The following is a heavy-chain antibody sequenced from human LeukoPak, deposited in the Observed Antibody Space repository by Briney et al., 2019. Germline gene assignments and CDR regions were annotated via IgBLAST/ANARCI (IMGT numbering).Heavy chain of an antibody. J-gene: IGHJ4*02. V-gene: IGHV3-7*03. D-gene: IGHD6-13*01. CDR2: IKEDGSKT. CDR3: ARGPLIAAAGTW. Sequence: AGGSLGLSCAASQFTFSSYWMSWVRQAPGKGLEWVANIKEDGSKTYYVDSVRGRFTISRDNAKNSLLLQMNSLRAEDTAVYYCARGPLIAAAGTWWGQGTLVTVSS. CDR1: QFTFSSYW.